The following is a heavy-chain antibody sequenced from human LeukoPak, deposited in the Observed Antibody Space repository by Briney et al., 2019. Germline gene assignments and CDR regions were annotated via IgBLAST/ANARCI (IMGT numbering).Heavy chain of an antibody. V-gene: IGHV3-33*01. D-gene: IGHD7-27*01. CDR3: AAWGSGLDY. CDR2: IWYDGSNI. J-gene: IGHJ4*02. Sequence: GGSLRLSCAASGFAFSSYGMHWVRQAPGKGLEWVAVIWYDGSNIYYADSVKGRFTVSRDNSKNTLYLQMNSLRAEDTAVYYCAAWGSGLDYWGQGTLVTVSS. CDR1: GFAFSSYG.